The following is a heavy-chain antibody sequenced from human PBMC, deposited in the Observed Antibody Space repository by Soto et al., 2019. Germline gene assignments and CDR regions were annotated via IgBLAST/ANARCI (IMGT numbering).Heavy chain of an antibody. J-gene: IGHJ4*02. Sequence: QVQLVQPGAEVKKPGASVKFSCKASGYIFTNFYIHWVRQAPGQGLEWIGIINPNGGSTNYAQNFKGRVTMTRDTSTSTVYMALSSLRSEDTAVYYCTRGLASGDYWGQGTLITVSS. CDR1: GYIFTNFY. CDR3: TRGLASGDY. D-gene: IGHD6-6*01. CDR2: INPNGGST. V-gene: IGHV1-46*03.